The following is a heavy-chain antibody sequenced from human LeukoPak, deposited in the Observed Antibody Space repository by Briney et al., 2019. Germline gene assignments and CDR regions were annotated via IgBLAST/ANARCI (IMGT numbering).Heavy chain of an antibody. CDR1: GYTFTSYY. CDR3: ARASPPLGYCSGGSCYSGYYYGMDV. Sequence: ASVKVSCKASGYTFTSYYMHWVRQAPGQGLEWMGIINPSSGSTSYAQKFQGRVTMTRDTSTSTVYMELSSLRSEDAAVYYCARASPPLGYCSGGSCYSGYYYGMDVWGQGTTVTVSS. V-gene: IGHV1-46*01. D-gene: IGHD2-15*01. CDR2: INPSSGST. J-gene: IGHJ6*02.